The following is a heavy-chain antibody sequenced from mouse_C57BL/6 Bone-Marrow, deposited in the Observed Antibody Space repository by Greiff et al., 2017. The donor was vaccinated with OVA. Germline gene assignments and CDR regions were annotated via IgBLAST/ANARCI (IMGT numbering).Heavy chain of an antibody. D-gene: IGHD1-1*01. CDR1: GYTFTDYY. J-gene: IGHJ3*01. Sequence: EVQLQQSGPVLVKPGASVKMSCKASGYTFTDYYMNWVKQSHGKSLEWIGVINPYNGGTSYNQKFKGKATLTVDKSSSTAYMELNSLTSEDSAVYYGAGRYYYGSSYGFAYGGQGTLVTVSA. CDR3: AGRYYYGSSYGFAY. CDR2: INPYNGGT. V-gene: IGHV1-19*01.